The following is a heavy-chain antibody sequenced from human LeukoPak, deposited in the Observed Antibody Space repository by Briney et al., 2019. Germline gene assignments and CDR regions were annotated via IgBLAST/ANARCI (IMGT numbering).Heavy chain of an antibody. J-gene: IGHJ4*02. V-gene: IGHV1-18*01. D-gene: IGHD3-22*01. Sequence: ASVKVSCKASGYTFTSYAISWVRQAPGQGLEWMGWISAYNGNTNYAQKLQGRVTMTTDTSTSTAYMELRSLRSDDTAVYYCARDLPHYYDSSGYYYHGAGQGYWGQGTLVTVSS. CDR1: GYTFTSYA. CDR3: ARDLPHYYDSSGYYYHGAGQGY. CDR2: ISAYNGNT.